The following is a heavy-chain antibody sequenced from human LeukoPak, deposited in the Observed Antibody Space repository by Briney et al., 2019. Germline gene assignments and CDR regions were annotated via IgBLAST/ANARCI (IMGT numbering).Heavy chain of an antibody. CDR2: IYDSGGT. D-gene: IGHD3-10*01. CDR1: GFTVTSTH. J-gene: IGHJ5*02. CDR3: ARDRAGRRSSWVEFDL. V-gene: IGHV3-66*03. Sequence: PGGSLRLTCTVSGFTVTSTHMDWVRQAPGKGPEWVGVIYDSGGTVYGDSVKGRFTISRDNSKNMMHLQMNTLRPEDSAVYYCARDRAGRRSSWVEFDLWGQGTLVTVSS.